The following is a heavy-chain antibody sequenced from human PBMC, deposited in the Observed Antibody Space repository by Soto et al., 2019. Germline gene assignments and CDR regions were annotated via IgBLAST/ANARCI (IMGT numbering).Heavy chain of an antibody. V-gene: IGHV1-46*03. CDR2: INPTNGRS. J-gene: IGHJ5*02. CDR1: GYTFTSYY. CDR3: ARGLRFGELSNLNWFDP. Sequence: ASVKVSCKASGYTFTSYYVHWVRQAAGQGLEWLGAINPTNGRSTYAQNFQGRVTMTRDTSTSTVYLELSSLKSEDTAVYYCARGLRFGELSNLNWFDPWGQGTLVTVSS. D-gene: IGHD3-10*01.